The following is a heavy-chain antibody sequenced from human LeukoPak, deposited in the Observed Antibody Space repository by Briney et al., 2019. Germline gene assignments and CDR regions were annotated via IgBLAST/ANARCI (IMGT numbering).Heavy chain of an antibody. Sequence: GGSLRFSCAASGFTFDDYGMSWVRQAPGKGLEWVSGINWNGGSTGYADSVKGRFTISRDNAKNSLYLQMNSLRAEDTALYYCARDQRYLAVAGTSSDYWGQGTLVTVSS. J-gene: IGHJ4*02. CDR2: INWNGGST. CDR1: GFTFDDYG. D-gene: IGHD6-19*01. CDR3: ARDQRYLAVAGTSSDY. V-gene: IGHV3-20*04.